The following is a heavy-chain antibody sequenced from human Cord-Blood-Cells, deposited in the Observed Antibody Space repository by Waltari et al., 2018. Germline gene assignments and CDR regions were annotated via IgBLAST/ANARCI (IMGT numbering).Heavy chain of an antibody. Sequence: QITLKESGPTLVKPTQTLTLTCTFSGFLLSTSGVGVGWIRQPPGKALEWLALIYWNDDKRYSPSLKSRLTITKYTSKNHVVLTMTNMDPVDTATYYCAHAVLGAAFDIWGQGTMVTVSS. J-gene: IGHJ3*02. CDR2: IYWNDDK. CDR3: AHAVLGAAFDI. V-gene: IGHV2-5*01. D-gene: IGHD3-16*01. CDR1: GFLLSTSGVG.